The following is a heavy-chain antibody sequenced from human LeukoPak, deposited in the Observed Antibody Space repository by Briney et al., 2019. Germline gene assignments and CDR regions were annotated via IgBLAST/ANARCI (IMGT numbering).Heavy chain of an antibody. CDR1: GFTFSNHV. CDR2: ISYDGSIK. V-gene: IGHV3-30*04. Sequence: GGSLRLSCVVSGFTFSNHVFHWVRQAPGKGLEWVAVISYDGSIKYYADSVKGRFTISRDNSKNTLFLEMNSLRAEDTAVYYCARTYDSTGHHISDYWGQGTLVTVSS. J-gene: IGHJ4*02. CDR3: ARTYDSTGHHISDY. D-gene: IGHD3-22*01.